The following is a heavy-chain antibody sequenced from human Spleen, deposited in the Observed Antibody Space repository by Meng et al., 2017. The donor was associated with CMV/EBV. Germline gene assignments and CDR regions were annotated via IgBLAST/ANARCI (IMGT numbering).Heavy chain of an antibody. D-gene: IGHD1-14*01. CDR3: ARVPDPAYQVLPRYYYGMDV. CDR2: INPNSGAT. V-gene: IGHV1-2*02. CDR1: GYTFTGSY. Sequence: ASVKVSCKASGYTFTGSYLYWVRQAPGRQAPGQGFEWMGWINPNSGATYYAPKFQGRVTLTTDTSINTAYMDLSSLRSDDTAVYYCARVPDPAYQVLPRYYYGMDVWGQGTTVTVSS. J-gene: IGHJ6*02.